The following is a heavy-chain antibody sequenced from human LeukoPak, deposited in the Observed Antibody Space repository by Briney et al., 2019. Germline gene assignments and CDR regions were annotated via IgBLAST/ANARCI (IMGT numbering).Heavy chain of an antibody. V-gene: IGHV3-74*01. J-gene: IGHJ4*02. CDR3: ARVSSLWAFDY. CDR2: IRPDGSTT. D-gene: IGHD2-21*01. CDR1: GFTFSTYW. Sequence: GGSLRLSCAASGFTFSTYWMHWVRQIPGEGLVWVSRIRPDGSTTAYADSVRGRFTISRDNARNTLCLQLTSLGAEDTAIYYCARVSSLWAFDYWGQGTLVTVSS.